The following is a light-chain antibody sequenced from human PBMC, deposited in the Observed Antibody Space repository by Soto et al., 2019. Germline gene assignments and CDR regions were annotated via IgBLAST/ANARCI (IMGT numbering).Light chain of an antibody. CDR3: QKCKVAPFT. V-gene: IGKV1-27*01. J-gene: IGKJ4*01. CDR1: QDISNY. CDR2: AAS. Sequence: DIKMNQSPSFLXAXVGDXVTIXXQASQDISNYLNWYQQKPGKANKLMIFAASRGKSGVTYRLSGSGSGTDFTLTISSLQPEDVATYYCQKCKVAPFTLGGGIKL.